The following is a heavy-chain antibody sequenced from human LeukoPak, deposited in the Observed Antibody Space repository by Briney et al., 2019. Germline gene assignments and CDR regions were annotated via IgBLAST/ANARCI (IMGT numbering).Heavy chain of an antibody. V-gene: IGHV1-8*01. J-gene: IGHJ6*03. D-gene: IGHD3-3*01. CDR1: GYTFTIYD. CDR2: MNPNSGNT. CDR3: AIPSWSGYYSYYYMDV. Sequence: KVSFKASGYTFTIYDINSVRQGPGEGLEWMGWMNPNSGNTGYAQKFQGRVTMTRNTSISTAYMELSSLRSEDTAVYYCAIPSWSGYYSYYYMDVWGKGTTVTVSS.